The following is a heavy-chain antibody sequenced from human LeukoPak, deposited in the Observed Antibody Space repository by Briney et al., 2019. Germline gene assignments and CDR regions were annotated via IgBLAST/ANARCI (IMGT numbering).Heavy chain of an antibody. V-gene: IGHV6-1*01. CDR3: ARGYSSGIDY. CDR2: TYYKSKWYN. D-gene: IGHD6-19*01. CDR1: GDSVSSNSAA. J-gene: IGHJ4*02. Sequence: SQTLSLTCAISGDSVSSNSAAWNWIRQSPSRGLEWLGRTYYKSKWYNDYAVSMRSRVSINPDTSKNQFSLQLNSVTPEDTAVYYCARGYSSGIDYWGQGTLVTVSS.